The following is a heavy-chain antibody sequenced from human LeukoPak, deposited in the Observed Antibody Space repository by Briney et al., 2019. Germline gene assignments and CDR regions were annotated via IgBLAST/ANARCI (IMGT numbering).Heavy chain of an antibody. V-gene: IGHV3-7*03. Sequence: GGSLRLSCATSGFTFSSYWMNWVRQAPGKGLEWVANIEQDGSEKNYVDSVKGRFTISRDNAKNSLYLQMSSLRAEDTAVYYCTGGRVWSSVYWGVGTLVTVSS. J-gene: IGHJ4*02. CDR1: GFTFSSYW. D-gene: IGHD6-19*01. CDR3: TGGRVWSSVY. CDR2: IEQDGSEK.